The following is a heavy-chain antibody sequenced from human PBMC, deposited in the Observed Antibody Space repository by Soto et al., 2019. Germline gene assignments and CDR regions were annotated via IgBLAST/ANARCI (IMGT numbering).Heavy chain of an antibody. V-gene: IGHV3-7*01. CDR2: INQDGGEK. CDR3: ARGRPVPY. J-gene: IGHJ4*02. Sequence: EVQLVESGGGLVQPGGSLRLSCAASGFTCSSYWMSWVRQAPGKGLEWVANINQDGGEKFYVGSVKGRFTISRDNAMNSLYLQMNSLRAEDTAVYYCARGRPVPYWGQGTLVTVSS. CDR1: GFTCSSYW. D-gene: IGHD3-10*01.